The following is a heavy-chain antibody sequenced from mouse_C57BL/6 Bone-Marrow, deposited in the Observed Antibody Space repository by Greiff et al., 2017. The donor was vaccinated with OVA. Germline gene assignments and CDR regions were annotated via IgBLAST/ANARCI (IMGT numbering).Heavy chain of an antibody. D-gene: IGHD1-1*01. V-gene: IGHV3-6*01. Sequence: EVKLVESGPGLVKPSQSLSLTCSVTGYSITSGYYWNWIRQFPGNKLECMVSLTYDGSTTSNPSLTNRISITRDTSKNQFFLKLNSVTTEDTATYYCARVGGSSYGWYFDVWGTGTTVTVSS. CDR1: GYSITSGYY. CDR3: ARVGGSSYGWYFDV. CDR2: LTYDGST. J-gene: IGHJ1*03.